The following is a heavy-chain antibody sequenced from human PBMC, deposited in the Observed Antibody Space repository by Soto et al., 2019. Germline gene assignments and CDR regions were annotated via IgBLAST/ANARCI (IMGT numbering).Heavy chain of an antibody. Sequence: QGQLVQSGAEEKKTGASVTVSCKSSGFYDINWGRQAPGQGLEWVGLGIIDAGRTGKAQKFQGRVTMTGDPSISTAYMELSDLRSEDTAVYFCATYEVAAAFTNWGQGTLVTVSS. CDR3: ATYEVAAAFTN. CDR2: GIIDAGRT. CDR1: GFYD. D-gene: IGHD6-13*01. V-gene: IGHV1-8*01. J-gene: IGHJ4*02.